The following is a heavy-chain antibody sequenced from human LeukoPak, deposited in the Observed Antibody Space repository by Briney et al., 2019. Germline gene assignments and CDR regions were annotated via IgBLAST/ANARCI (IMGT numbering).Heavy chain of an antibody. J-gene: IGHJ4*02. CDR2: IYYSGST. V-gene: IGHV4-59*01. Sequence: SETLSLTCTASGGSISSYYWSWIRQPPGKGLEWIGYIYYSGSTNYNPSLKSRVTISVDTSKNQFSLKLISVTAADTAVYYCATRQSRIDYWGQGTLVTVSS. CDR3: ATRQSRIDY. CDR1: GGSISSYY. D-gene: IGHD6-6*01.